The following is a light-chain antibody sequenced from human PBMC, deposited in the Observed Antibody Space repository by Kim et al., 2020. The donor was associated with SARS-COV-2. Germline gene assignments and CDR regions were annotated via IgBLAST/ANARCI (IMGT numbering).Light chain of an antibody. Sequence: DIQLTQSPPFLSASVGDRVTITCRASQGMSNFLAWYQQKPGQAPKLLIYSASALQTEVPSRFRGSGSGTEFTLTISSLQAEDFATYYCQQYNTYPLTFGGGTKVDIK. CDR1: QGMSNF. J-gene: IGKJ4*01. CDR3: QQYNTYPLT. CDR2: SAS. V-gene: IGKV1-9*01.